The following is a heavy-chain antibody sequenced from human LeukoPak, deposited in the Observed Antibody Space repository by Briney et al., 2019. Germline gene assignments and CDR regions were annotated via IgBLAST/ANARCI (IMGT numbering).Heavy chain of an antibody. CDR2: ISAYNGNT. CDR1: GYSFTSYG. V-gene: IGHV1-18*01. CDR3: AREESVITPFDC. J-gene: IGHJ4*02. Sequence: GASVKVSCKTSGYSFTSYGISWVRQAPGQGPEWMGWISAYNGNTNYAQKLQGRVTMTTDTSTSTAYMELRSLRSDDTAVYYCAREESVITPFDCWGQGTLVTVSS. D-gene: IGHD3-22*01.